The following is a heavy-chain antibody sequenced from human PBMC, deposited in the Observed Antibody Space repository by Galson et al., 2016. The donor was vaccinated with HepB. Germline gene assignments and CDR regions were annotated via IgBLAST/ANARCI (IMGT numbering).Heavy chain of an antibody. D-gene: IGHD1-1*01. CDR2: IYWDDDK. CDR1: GFSLSTSGVG. J-gene: IGHJ3*02. CDR3: AQTNGNDAVKTVDI. V-gene: IGHV2-5*02. Sequence: PALVKPTQTLTLTCTFSGFSLSTSGVGVGWIRQPPGKALEWLALIYWDDDKLYSPSLKSRLTITKDTSKNQVLLTMTNMDPVETATYYCAQTNGNDAVKTVDIWGQGTMVTVSS.